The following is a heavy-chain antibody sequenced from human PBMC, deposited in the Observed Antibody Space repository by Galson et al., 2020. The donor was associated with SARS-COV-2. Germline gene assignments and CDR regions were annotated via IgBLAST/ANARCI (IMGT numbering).Heavy chain of an antibody. CDR3: ARDGGWLQFDYYGMDV. V-gene: IGHV4-59*01. CDR1: GGSISSYY. J-gene: IGHJ6*02. Sequence: SQTLSLTCTVSGGSISSYYWSWIRQPPGKGLEWIGSIYYSGSTNYNPSLKSRVTISVDTSKNQFSLKLSSVTAADTAVYYCARDGGWLQFDYYGMDVWGQGTTVTVSS. D-gene: IGHD5-12*01. CDR2: IYYSGST.